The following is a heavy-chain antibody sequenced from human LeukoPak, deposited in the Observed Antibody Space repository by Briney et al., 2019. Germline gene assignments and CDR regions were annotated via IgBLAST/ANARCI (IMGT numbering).Heavy chain of an antibody. V-gene: IGHV3-21*01. CDR3: ARGPDSSSWSEFDY. CDR2: ISGTSSYI. J-gene: IGHJ4*02. Sequence: PGGSLRLSCAASGFTFSSYSMNWVRQAPGKGLEWVSVISGTSSYIYYADSVKRRFTISRDNAKNSLYLQMNSLRAEDTAAYYCARGPDSSSWSEFDYWGQGTLVTVSS. D-gene: IGHD6-13*01. CDR1: GFTFSSYS.